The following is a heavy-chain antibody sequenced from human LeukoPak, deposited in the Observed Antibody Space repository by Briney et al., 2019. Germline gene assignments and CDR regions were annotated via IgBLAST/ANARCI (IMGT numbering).Heavy chain of an antibody. J-gene: IGHJ4*02. Sequence: SETLSLTCTVSGGSVSTSDYYWGWIRQSPVKGLEWIGDAFYTGKTNYNPSLRGRATISIDTSKNQFSLKLTYVTAADSAVYYCARVFDSWGQGTLVTVSS. V-gene: IGHV4-39*07. CDR2: AFYTGKT. CDR3: ARVFDS. CDR1: GGSVSTSDYY.